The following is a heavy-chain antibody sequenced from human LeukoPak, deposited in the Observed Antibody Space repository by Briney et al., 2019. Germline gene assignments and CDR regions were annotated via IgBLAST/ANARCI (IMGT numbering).Heavy chain of an antibody. CDR2: IIPILGIA. V-gene: IGHV1-69*04. J-gene: IGHJ4*02. CDR1: GGTFSSYA. CDR3: ASFGNYGDPLNDY. D-gene: IGHD4-17*01. Sequence: SVKVSCKASGGTFSSYAISWVRQAPGQGLERMGRIIPILGIANYAQKFQGRVTITADKSTSTAYMELSSLRSEDTAVYYCASFGNYGDPLNDYWGQGTLVTVSS.